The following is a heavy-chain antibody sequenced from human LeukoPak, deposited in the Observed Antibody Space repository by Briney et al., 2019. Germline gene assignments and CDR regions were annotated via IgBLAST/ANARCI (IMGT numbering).Heavy chain of an antibody. J-gene: IGHJ6*03. CDR3: ARGGLDTAMVMYYYYYYMDV. CDR1: VYTFTGYY. CDR2: INPNSGGT. D-gene: IGHD5-18*01. V-gene: IGHV1-2*02. Sequence: ASVNVSCKASVYTFTGYYMHWVRQAPGQGLEWMGWINPNSGGTNYAQKFQGRVTMTRDTSISTAYMELSRLRSDDTAVYYCARGGLDTAMVMYYYYYYMDVWGKGTTVTVS.